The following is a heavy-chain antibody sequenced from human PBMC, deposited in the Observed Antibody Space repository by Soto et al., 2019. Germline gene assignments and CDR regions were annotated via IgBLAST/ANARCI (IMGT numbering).Heavy chain of an antibody. D-gene: IGHD6-13*01. V-gene: IGHV4-34*01. CDR3: ARGLPGKYSSSWYTGY. CDR2: INHSGST. Sequence: SETLSLTCAVYGGSFSGYYWSWIRQPPGKGLEWIGEINHSGSTNYNPSLKSRVTISVDTSKNQFSLKLSSVTAADTAVYYCARGLPGKYSSSWYTGYWGQGTLVTVSS. CDR1: GGSFSGYY. J-gene: IGHJ4*02.